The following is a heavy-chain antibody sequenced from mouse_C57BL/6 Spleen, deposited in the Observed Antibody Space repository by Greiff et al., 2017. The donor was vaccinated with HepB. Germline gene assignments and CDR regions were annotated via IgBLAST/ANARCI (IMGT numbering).Heavy chain of an antibody. Sequence: QVQLKESGAELVRPGTSVKLSCKASGYTFTSYWMHWVKQRPGQGLEWIGVIDPSDSYTNYNQKFKGKATLTVDTSSSTAYMQLSSLTSEDSAVYYCARDGSSYDYFDYWGQGTTLTVSS. J-gene: IGHJ2*01. D-gene: IGHD1-1*01. CDR2: IDPSDSYT. V-gene: IGHV1-59*01. CDR3: ARDGSSYDYFDY. CDR1: GYTFTSYW.